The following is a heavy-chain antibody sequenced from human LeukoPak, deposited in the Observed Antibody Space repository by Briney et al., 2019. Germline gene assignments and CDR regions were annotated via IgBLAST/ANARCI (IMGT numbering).Heavy chain of an antibody. D-gene: IGHD3-22*01. CDR2: ISYHCSYK. Sequence: PGVSLRLSCATPGFTFSSYALHWVRQAPGKGLEWVAVISYHCSYKYYADSVKGRFTISRDNSKNTLYLHMDSLRAEDTAVYYCAGVYDSSGYYYYYGMDVWGQGTTVTVSS. V-gene: IGHV3-30*04. CDR3: AGVYDSSGYYYYYGMDV. J-gene: IGHJ6*02. CDR1: GFTFSSYA.